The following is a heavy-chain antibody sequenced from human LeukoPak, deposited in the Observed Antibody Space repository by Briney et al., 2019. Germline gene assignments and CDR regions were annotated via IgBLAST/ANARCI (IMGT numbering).Heavy chain of an antibody. CDR2: ISGSGGST. CDR1: GFTVSSNY. Sequence: PGGSLRLSCAASGFTVSSNYMSWVRQAPGKGLEWVSVISGSGGSTYYADSVKGRFTISRDNSKNTLYLQMNSLRAEDTAVYYCAKDGPLLSTVGATAGYFDYWGQGTLVTVSS. J-gene: IGHJ4*02. CDR3: AKDGPLLSTVGATAGYFDY. V-gene: IGHV3-23*01. D-gene: IGHD1-26*01.